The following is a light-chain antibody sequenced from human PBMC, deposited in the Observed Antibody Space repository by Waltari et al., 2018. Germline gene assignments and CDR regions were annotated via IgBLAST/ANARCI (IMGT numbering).Light chain of an antibody. J-gene: IGKJ2*01. V-gene: IGKV1-5*03. CDR1: QSISIW. CDR2: KAS. Sequence: DIQMTQSPSTLSASVGDRVTITCRASQSISIWMGCYQQKPGKAPKFLIHKASSLESGVPSRFSGSGSGTEFTLTISSLQPDDFATYYCQQYDSSPFTFGQGTKLEIK. CDR3: QQYDSSPFT.